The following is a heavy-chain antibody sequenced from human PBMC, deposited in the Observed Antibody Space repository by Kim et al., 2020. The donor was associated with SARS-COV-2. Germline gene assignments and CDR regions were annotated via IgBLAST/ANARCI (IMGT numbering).Heavy chain of an antibody. CDR2: ISYDGSNK. Sequence: GGSLRLSCAASGFTFSSYGMHWVRQAPGKGLEWVAVISYDGSNKYYADSVKGRFTISRDNSKNTLYLQMNSLRAEDTAVYYCAKDPTYGYSYGYPDYWGQGTLLTVSS. CDR3: AKDPTYGYSYGYPDY. CDR1: GFTFSSYG. J-gene: IGHJ4*02. V-gene: IGHV3-30*18. D-gene: IGHD5-18*01.